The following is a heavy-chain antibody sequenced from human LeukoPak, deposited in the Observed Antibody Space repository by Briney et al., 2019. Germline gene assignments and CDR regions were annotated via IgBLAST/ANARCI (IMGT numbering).Heavy chain of an antibody. CDR1: GGTFSSYA. V-gene: IGHV1-69*05. J-gene: IGHJ1*01. D-gene: IGHD2-2*01. CDR3: ARGSPSTMRSLTSFGQNFQH. CDR2: IIPIFGTA. Sequence: SVKVSCKASGGTFSSYAISWVRQAPGQGLEWMGGIIPIFGTANYAQKFQGRVTITTDESTSTAYMELSSLRSEDTAVYYCARGSPSTMRSLTSFGQNFQHWGQGTLVTASS.